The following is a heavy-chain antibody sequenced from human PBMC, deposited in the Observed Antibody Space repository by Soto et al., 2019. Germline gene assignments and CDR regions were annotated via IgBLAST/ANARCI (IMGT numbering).Heavy chain of an antibody. CDR3: ARVGYCISPSRQNNWFDP. CDR1: GGSISSGGYS. CDR2: IYHSGST. Sequence: QLQLQESGSGLVKPSQTLSLTCAVSGGSISSGGYSWSWLRQPPGKGLEWIGYIYHSGSTSYNPSPRSRVTTSVDRSKKPFSMRLSSVTAADTAVYYCARVGYCISPSRQNNWFDPWGQGTLVTVSS. D-gene: IGHD2-2*01. J-gene: IGHJ5*02. V-gene: IGHV4-30-2*01.